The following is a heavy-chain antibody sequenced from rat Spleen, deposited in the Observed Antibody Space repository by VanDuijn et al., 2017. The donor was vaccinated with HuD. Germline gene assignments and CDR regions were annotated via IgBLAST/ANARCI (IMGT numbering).Heavy chain of an antibody. D-gene: IGHD1-2*01. CDR3: SRADYYYGSYPLDY. CDR2: INYDGRGT. V-gene: IGHV5-7*01. CDR1: GFTFSDYT. Sequence: EVQLVESGGGLVQPGRSLKLSCVASGFTFSDYTMAWVRQAPKKGLDWVATINYDGRGTYYRGSVTGRFTISRDNAKSTLYLQMDSLRSEDTATYYCSRADYYYGSYPLDYWGQGVMVTISS. J-gene: IGHJ2*01.